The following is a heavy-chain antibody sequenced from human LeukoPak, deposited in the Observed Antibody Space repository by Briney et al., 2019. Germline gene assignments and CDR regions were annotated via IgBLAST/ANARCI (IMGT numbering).Heavy chain of an antibody. CDR1: GYSISSGYY. CDR3: ARFARIFGVVLGYYFDY. Sequence: PSETLSLTCTVSGYSISSGYYWGWIRQPPGKGLEWIGSIYHSGSTYYNPSLKSRVTISVDTSKNQFSLKLSSVTAADTAVYYCARFARIFGVVLGYYFDYWGQGTLVTVSS. CDR2: IYHSGST. D-gene: IGHD3-3*02. V-gene: IGHV4-38-2*02. J-gene: IGHJ4*02.